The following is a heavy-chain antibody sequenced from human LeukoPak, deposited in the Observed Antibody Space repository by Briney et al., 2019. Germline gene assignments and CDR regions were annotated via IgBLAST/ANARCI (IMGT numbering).Heavy chain of an antibody. CDR2: ISSSSSTI. CDR1: GFTFSSYS. V-gene: IGHV3-48*01. J-gene: IGHJ6*02. Sequence: GGSLRLSCAASGFTFSSYSMNWVRQAPGKGLEWVSYISSSSSTIYYADSVKGRFTISRDNSKNTLYLQMNSLRAEDTAVYYCANLDIVVVPDHYYYGMGVWGQGTTVTVSS. CDR3: ANLDIVVVPDHYYYGMGV. D-gene: IGHD2-2*01.